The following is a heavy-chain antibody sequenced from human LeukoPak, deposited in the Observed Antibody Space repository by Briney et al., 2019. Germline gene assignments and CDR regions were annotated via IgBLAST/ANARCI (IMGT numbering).Heavy chain of an antibody. V-gene: IGHV3-21*01. D-gene: IGHD3-16*01. CDR2: ISSTSRSYI. CDR3: ARSSFPYYFDY. CDR1: GFTFSTYA. Sequence: PGGSLRLSCAASGFTFSTYAMHWVRQAPGKGLEWISSISSTSRSYIYYADSVKGRFTISRDNAKNSLYLQMNSLRAEDTAVYYCARSSFPYYFDYWGQGTLVTVSS. J-gene: IGHJ4*02.